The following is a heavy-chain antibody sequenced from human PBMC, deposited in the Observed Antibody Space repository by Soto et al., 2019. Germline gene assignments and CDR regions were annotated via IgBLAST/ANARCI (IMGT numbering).Heavy chain of an antibody. D-gene: IGHD2-21*02. CDR2: IIPIFGTA. V-gene: IGHV1-69*13. J-gene: IGHJ4*02. CDR1: GGTFSSYA. CDR3: ARESNCGGDCYDY. Sequence: ASVKVSCKASGGTFSSYAISWVRQAPGQGLEWMGGIIPIFGTANYAQKFQGRVTITADESTSTAYMELSSLRSEDTAVYYCARESNCGGDCYDYWGQGTLVTVSS.